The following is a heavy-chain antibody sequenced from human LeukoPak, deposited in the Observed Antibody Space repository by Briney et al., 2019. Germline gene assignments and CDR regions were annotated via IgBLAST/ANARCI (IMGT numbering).Heavy chain of an antibody. J-gene: IGHJ6*03. Sequence: GGSLRLSCAASGFTFNNYNMNWVRQAPGKALEWVSSITSSGTYIFYTDSVKGRFTISRDNAKNSLYLQMNSLGPEDTAVYYCARDPYSGNYGNYYYYYMDVWGKGTTVTVSS. D-gene: IGHD1-26*01. CDR3: ARDPYSGNYGNYYYYYMDV. CDR2: ITSSGTYI. CDR1: GFTFNNYN. V-gene: IGHV3-21*01.